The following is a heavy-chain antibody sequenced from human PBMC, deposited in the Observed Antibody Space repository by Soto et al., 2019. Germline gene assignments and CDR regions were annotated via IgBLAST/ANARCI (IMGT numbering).Heavy chain of an antibody. V-gene: IGHV5-51*01. CDR1: GYSFTSYW. J-gene: IGHJ6*02. CDR3: ARHAFVVVPAATNRGAHYYYYGMDV. CDR2: IYPGDSDT. D-gene: IGHD2-2*01. Sequence: HGESLKISCKGSGYSFTSYWIGWVRQMPGKGLEWMGIIYPGDSDTRYSPSFQGQVTISADKSISTAYLQWSSLKASDTAMYYCARHAFVVVPAATNRGAHYYYYGMDVWGQGTTVTVSS.